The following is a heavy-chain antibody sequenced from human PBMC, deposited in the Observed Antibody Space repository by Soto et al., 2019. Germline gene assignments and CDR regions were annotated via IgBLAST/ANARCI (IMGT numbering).Heavy chain of an antibody. Sequence: EVQLEESGGDLVQPGGSLRLSCAASGFTLSAYWMTWVRQAPGKGLEWVANINRDGSKKSYLDSVRGRFTISRDNVGNSLYLHMDSLSADDTALYYCARDVSPGSISLYLDAFDIWGQGTMVTVSS. V-gene: IGHV3-7*05. D-gene: IGHD3-10*01. J-gene: IGHJ3*02. CDR3: ARDVSPGSISLYLDAFDI. CDR1: GFTLSAYW. CDR2: INRDGSKK.